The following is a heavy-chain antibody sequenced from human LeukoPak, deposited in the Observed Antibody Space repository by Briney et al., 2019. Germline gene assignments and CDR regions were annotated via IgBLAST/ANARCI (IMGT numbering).Heavy chain of an antibody. V-gene: IGHV1-46*01. J-gene: IGHJ4*02. CDR1: GYTFTSYY. CDR3: ARRHNWNYFDY. D-gene: IGHD1-20*01. CDR2: INPSGGST. Sequence: ASVKVSCKASGYTFTSYYMHWVRQAPGQGLEWMGIINPSGGSTSYAQKFQGRVTMTRDMATRTVYMELNSLRSEDTAVYYCARRHNWNYFDYWGQGTLVTVSS.